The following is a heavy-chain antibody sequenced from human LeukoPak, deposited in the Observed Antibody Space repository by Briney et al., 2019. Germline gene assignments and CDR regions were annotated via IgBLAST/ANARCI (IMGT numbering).Heavy chain of an antibody. D-gene: IGHD2-2*01. CDR3: ARDERSSTSFPVDY. CDR2: ISGSGGST. CDR1: GFTFSSYA. V-gene: IGHV3-23*01. J-gene: IGHJ4*02. Sequence: GGSLRLSCAASGFTFSSYAMSWVRQAPGKGLEWVSAISGSGGSTYYADSVKGRFTISRGNSKNTLYLQMNSLRAEDTAVYYCARDERSSTSFPVDYWGQGTLVTVSS.